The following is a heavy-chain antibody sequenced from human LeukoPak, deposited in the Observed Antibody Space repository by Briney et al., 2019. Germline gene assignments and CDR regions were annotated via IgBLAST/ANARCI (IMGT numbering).Heavy chain of an antibody. CDR1: GFTFSRYW. J-gene: IGHJ6*03. D-gene: IGHD6-13*01. CDR2: IKQDGGEI. V-gene: IGHV3-7*03. CDR3: AKDECSPGDYYYYMDV. Sequence: QPGGSLRLSCAGSGFTFSRYWMSWVRQAPGKGLEWVANIKQDGGEIYYVDSVKGRFTISRDNAKNSLYLQMNSLRAEDTAVYYCAKDECSPGDYYYYMDVWGKGTTVTISS.